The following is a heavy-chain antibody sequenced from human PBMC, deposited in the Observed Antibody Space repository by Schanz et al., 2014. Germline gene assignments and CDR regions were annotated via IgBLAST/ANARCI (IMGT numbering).Heavy chain of an antibody. J-gene: IGHJ4*02. D-gene: IGHD4-17*01. CDR3: VRDTDYHFDY. CDR1: GFTFSSYS. CDR2: TSNDGSFT. Sequence: VQVVESGGGLVKPGGSLRLSCAASGFTFSSYSMNWVRQAPGKGLEWVSRTSNDGSFTTFADSVKGRFTISRDNAKNTLYLQMNSLRAEDTAVYYCVRDTDYHFDYWGQGTLVTVSS. V-gene: IGHV3-21*01.